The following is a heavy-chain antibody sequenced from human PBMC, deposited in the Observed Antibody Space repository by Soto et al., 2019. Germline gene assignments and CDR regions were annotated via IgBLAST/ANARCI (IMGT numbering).Heavy chain of an antibody. Sequence: SVKVSRTASGFPLTSPAMQCVRQARGQRFEWIGWIVVGSGNTNYAQKFQERVTITRDMSTSTAYMELNSLRSEDTAVYYCAAGAMVRGAPNYYYMDVWGKGTTVTVSS. CDR3: AAGAMVRGAPNYYYMDV. CDR1: GFPLTSPA. D-gene: IGHD3-10*01. J-gene: IGHJ6*03. V-gene: IGHV1-58*02. CDR2: IVVGSGNT.